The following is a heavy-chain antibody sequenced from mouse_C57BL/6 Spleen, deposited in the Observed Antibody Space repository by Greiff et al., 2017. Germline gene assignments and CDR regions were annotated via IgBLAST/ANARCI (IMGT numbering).Heavy chain of an antibody. J-gene: IGHJ4*01. V-gene: IGHV5-17*01. CDR1: GFTFSDYG. CDR3: ARKMRNAMDY. Sequence: EVQLVESGGGLVKPGGSLKLSCAASGFTFSDYGMHWVRQAPEKGLEWVAYISSGSSTIYYADTVKGRFTISRDHAKNTLFLQMTSLRSEDTAMYYCARKMRNAMDYWGQGTSVTVSS. CDR2: ISSGSSTI.